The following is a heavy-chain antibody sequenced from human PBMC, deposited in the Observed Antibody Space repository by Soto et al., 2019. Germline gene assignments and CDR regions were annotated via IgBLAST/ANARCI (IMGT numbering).Heavy chain of an antibody. CDR2: MNPNSGNT. V-gene: IGHV1-8*01. CDR3: ARAPADSGYDFARYYYYMDV. CDR1: GYTFTSYD. Sequence: ASVKVSCKASGYTFTSYDINWVRQATGQGLEWMGWMNPNSGNTGYAQKFQGRVTMTRNTSISTAYMELSSLRSEDTAVYYCARAPADSGYDFARYYYYMDVWGKGTTVTVSS. D-gene: IGHD5-12*01. J-gene: IGHJ6*03.